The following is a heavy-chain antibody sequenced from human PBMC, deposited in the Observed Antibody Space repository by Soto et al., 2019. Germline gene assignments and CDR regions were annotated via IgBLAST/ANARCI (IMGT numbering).Heavy chain of an antibody. D-gene: IGHD3-3*01. CDR3: ARAGDDFWSGYLTVGYYYYMDV. V-gene: IGHV1-18*01. CDR2: ISAYNGNT. CDR1: GYTFTSYG. Sequence: ASVKVSCKASGYTFTSYGISWVRQAPGQGLEWVGWISAYNGNTNYAQKLQGRVTMTTDTSTSTAYMELRSLRSDDTAVYYCARAGDDFWSGYLTVGYYYYMDVWGKGTTVTVSS. J-gene: IGHJ6*03.